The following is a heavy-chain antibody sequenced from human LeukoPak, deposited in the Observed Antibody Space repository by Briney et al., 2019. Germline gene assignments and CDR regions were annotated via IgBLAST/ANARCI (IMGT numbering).Heavy chain of an antibody. D-gene: IGHD6-13*01. V-gene: IGHV4-59*01. CDR2: IYYSGST. CDR1: GGSISSYY. J-gene: IGHJ6*03. CDR3: ATRSTNDGYSSSWYQPAYYYYYMDV. Sequence: SETLSLTCTVSGGSISSYYWSWIRQPPGKGLEWIGYIYYSGSTNYNPSLKSRVTISVDTSKNQFSLKLSSVTAADTAVYYCATRSTNDGYSSSWYQPAYYYYYMDVWGKGATVTVSS.